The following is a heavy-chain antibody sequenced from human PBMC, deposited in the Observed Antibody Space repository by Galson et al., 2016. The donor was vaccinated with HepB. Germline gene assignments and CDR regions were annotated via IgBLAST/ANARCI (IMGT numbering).Heavy chain of an antibody. Sequence: SETLSLTCAVYGQNFPAFSWTWIRQPPGKGLEWIGQINYSEYTKYNPSLKSRVIISIDTSKKQVSLDLSSVTAADTAVYFCATTHSGSYLTWGQGTLVTVSS. V-gene: IGHV4-34*08. CDR1: GQNFPAFS. J-gene: IGHJ5*02. CDR2: INYSEYT. CDR3: ATTHSGSYLT. D-gene: IGHD1-26*01.